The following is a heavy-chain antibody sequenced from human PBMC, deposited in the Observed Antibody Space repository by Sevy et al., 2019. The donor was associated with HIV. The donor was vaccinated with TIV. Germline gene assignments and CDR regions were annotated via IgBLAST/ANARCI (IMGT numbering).Heavy chain of an antibody. CDR1: GFTFSAYA. CDR2: ISASGGTT. J-gene: IGHJ4*02. CDR3: AKEADRYSSSSSADY. V-gene: IGHV3-23*01. Sequence: GGSLRLSCAASGFTFSAYAMTWVRQTPGKGLEWVSGISASGGTTDYGDSVKGRCTISRDNSRNTLSLQMNNLRAGDTAVYYCAKEADRYSSSSSADYWGQGTLVTVSS. D-gene: IGHD6-6*01.